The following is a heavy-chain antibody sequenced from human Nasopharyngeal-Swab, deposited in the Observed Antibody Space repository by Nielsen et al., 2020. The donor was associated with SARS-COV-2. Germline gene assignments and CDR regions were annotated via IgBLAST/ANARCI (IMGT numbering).Heavy chain of an antibody. CDR1: GFTFSSYG. J-gene: IGHJ6*02. CDR3: AKDGGGFGEPFYGMDV. D-gene: IGHD3-10*01. V-gene: IGHV3-30*18. CDR2: ISYDGSNK. Sequence: GESLKISCAASGFTFSSYGMHWVRQAPGKGLEWVAVISYDGSNKYYADSVKGRFTISRDNSKNTLCLQMNSLRAEDTAVYYCAKDGGGFGEPFYGMDVWGQGTTVTVSS.